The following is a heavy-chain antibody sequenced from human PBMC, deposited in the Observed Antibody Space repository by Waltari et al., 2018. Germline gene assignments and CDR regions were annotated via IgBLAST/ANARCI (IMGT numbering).Heavy chain of an antibody. D-gene: IGHD4-4*01. J-gene: IGHJ6*02. CDR2: IDYSGSN. V-gene: IGHV4-59*01. CDR1: GGSISSYY. CDR3: ARQRVLQSVSYYYYGMDV. Sequence: QVQLQESGPGLVKPSETLSLTCTVSGGSISSYYWSWIRQPPGKGLEWIGYIDYSGSNNYYPALKGRATISVYTSKNHFSLKLSSVTAADTAVYYCARQRVLQSVSYYYYGMDVWGQGTTVTVSS.